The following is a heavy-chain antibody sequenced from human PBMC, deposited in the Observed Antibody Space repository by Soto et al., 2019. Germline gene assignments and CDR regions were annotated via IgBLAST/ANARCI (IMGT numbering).Heavy chain of an antibody. Sequence: QRQVVQSGPEVKQPGTSVKVSCKASGFTFTSSAVQWVRQARGQRLEWVRWIVVGSGNTNYAQKFQERVTITRDMSTNTVCMELSSVRSDDTAVYYCAADPYYYDSSNYYSCDHWGQGSLVTVSS. D-gene: IGHD3-22*01. CDR3: AADPYYYDSSNYYSCDH. J-gene: IGHJ4*02. V-gene: IGHV1-58*01. CDR1: GFTFTSSA. CDR2: IVVGSGNT.